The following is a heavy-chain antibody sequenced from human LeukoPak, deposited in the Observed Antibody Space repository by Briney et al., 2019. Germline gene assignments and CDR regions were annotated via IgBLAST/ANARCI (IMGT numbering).Heavy chain of an antibody. V-gene: IGHV4-4*02. CDR3: AREGGFYRPLDY. CDR2: VHLDGKT. J-gene: IGHJ4*02. CDR1: GGSVINTNW. D-gene: IGHD3-3*01. Sequence: SETLSLTCGVSGGSVINTNWWTWVRQPPGKGLEWIGEVHLDGKTNYNPSLESRLTMSVDVSENQVSLKLTSVTAADTAVYYCAREGGFYRPLDYSGQGTLVTVSS.